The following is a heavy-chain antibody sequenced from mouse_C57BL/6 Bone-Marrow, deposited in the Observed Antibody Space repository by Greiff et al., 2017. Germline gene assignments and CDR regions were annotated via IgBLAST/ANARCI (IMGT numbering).Heavy chain of an antibody. CDR3: TYPWFAY. Sequence: EVQLQQSGTVLARPGASVKMSCKTSGYTFTSYWMHWVKQRPGQGLEWIGAIYPGNSDTSYNQKFKGKAKLTAVTSASTAYMELRSLTNEDSAVYYCTYPWFAYWGQGTLVTVSA. J-gene: IGHJ3*01. V-gene: IGHV1-5*01. CDR1: GYTFTSYW. CDR2: IYPGNSDT. D-gene: IGHD5-5*01.